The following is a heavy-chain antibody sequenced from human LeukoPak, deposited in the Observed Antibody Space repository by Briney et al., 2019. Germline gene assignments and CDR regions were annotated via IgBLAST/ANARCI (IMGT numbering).Heavy chain of an antibody. V-gene: IGHV6-1*01. D-gene: IGHD4-17*01. CDR2: TYYRSKWYN. CDR3: ARLRSSGFYYYYYGMDV. Sequence: SQTLSLTCAISGDSVSSNSAAWNWIRQSSSRGLEWLGRTYYRSKWYNDYAVSVKSRITINPDTSKNQFSLQLNSVTPEDTAVYYCARLRSSGFYYYYYGMDVWGQGTTVTVSS. J-gene: IGHJ6*02. CDR1: GDSVSSNSAA.